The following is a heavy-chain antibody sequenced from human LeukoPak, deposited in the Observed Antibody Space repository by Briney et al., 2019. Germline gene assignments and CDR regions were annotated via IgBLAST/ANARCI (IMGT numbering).Heavy chain of an antibody. V-gene: IGHV4-4*02. D-gene: IGHD5-18*01. CDR2: IYHDGST. CDR1: GGSISSNNW. J-gene: IGHJ4*02. Sequence: ASETLSLTCAVSGGSISSNNWWIWVRQSPEKGLEWIGEIYHDGSTNYNPSLKSRVTISMDKSKNQLSLKLNFVTAADTAVYYCARDRGGYTYSHDYWGQGTLVTVSS. CDR3: ARDRGGYTYSHDY.